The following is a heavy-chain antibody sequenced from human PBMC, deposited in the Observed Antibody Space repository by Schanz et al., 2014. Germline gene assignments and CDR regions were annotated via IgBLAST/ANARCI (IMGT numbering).Heavy chain of an antibody. J-gene: IGHJ4*02. V-gene: IGHV3-74*01. CDR1: GFTFSSYW. D-gene: IGHD3-10*02. CDR3: AKRFHCSGSHPFDY. CDR2: INGDGSST. Sequence: EVQLVESGGELVQPGGSLRLSCAASGFTFSSYWMHWVRQVPGKGPVWVSRINGDGSSTLYADSVKGRFTISRDNAKNTVYLQMNSLRDDDTAVYYCAKRFHCSGSHPFDYWGQGTLVTASS.